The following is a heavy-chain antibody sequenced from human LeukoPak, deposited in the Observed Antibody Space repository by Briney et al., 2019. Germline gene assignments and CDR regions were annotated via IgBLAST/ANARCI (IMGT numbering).Heavy chain of an antibody. J-gene: IGHJ4*02. Sequence: SVKVSCKASGGTFSSFAISWVRQAPGQGLEWMGGIIPLFGTANYAQKFQGRVTITADESTSTAYMELSSLRSEDTAVYYCARILDSSGYYHFDYWGQGSLVTVSS. CDR3: ARILDSSGYYHFDY. V-gene: IGHV1-69*13. CDR1: GGTFSSFA. D-gene: IGHD3-22*01. CDR2: IIPLFGTA.